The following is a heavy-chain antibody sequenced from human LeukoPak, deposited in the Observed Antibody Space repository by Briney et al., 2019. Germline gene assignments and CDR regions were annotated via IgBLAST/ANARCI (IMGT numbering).Heavy chain of an antibody. Sequence: EASVKVSRKASGYTFTIYGISWVRQAPGQGLEWMEWISAYNGNTNYAQKLQGRVTMTTDTSTSTAYMELRSLRSDDTAVYYCARDLVRDTAMVKVTWFDPWGQGTLVTVSS. CDR3: ARDLVRDTAMVKVTWFDP. V-gene: IGHV1-18*01. CDR1: GYTFTIYG. D-gene: IGHD5-18*01. CDR2: ISAYNGNT. J-gene: IGHJ5*02.